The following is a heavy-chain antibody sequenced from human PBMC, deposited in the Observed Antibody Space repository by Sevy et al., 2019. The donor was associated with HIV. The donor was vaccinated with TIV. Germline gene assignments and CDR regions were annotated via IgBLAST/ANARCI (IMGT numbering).Heavy chain of an antibody. D-gene: IGHD6-13*01. J-gene: IGHJ4*02. Sequence: GGSLRLSCAASGFTFSDHYMKWVRQAPGMGLEWVGRTRNKADSYTTEYAASVKGRFTISRDDSKNSLYLQMNSLKTEDTAVYYCATHAGIAAAGRVFDYWGQRSLVTVSS. CDR3: ATHAGIAAAGRVFDY. CDR2: TRNKADSYTT. CDR1: GFTFSDHY. V-gene: IGHV3-72*01.